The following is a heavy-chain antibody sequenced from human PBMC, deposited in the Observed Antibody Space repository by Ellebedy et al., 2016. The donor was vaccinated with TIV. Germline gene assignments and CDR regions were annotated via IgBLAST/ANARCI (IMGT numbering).Heavy chain of an antibody. Sequence: SLKISCAASGFTFDDYAMHWVRQAPGKGLEWVSGISWNSGSIGYADSVKGRFTISRDNAKNSLYLQMSSLRAEDTAVYYCARAPHYYGSGSYHNSLGDDYWGQGTLVTVSS. J-gene: IGHJ4*02. V-gene: IGHV3-9*01. CDR3: ARAPHYYGSGSYHNSLGDDY. CDR2: ISWNSGSI. D-gene: IGHD3-10*01. CDR1: GFTFDDYA.